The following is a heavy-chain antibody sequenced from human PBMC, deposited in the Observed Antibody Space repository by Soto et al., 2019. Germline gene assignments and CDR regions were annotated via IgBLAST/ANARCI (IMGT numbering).Heavy chain of an antibody. Sequence: ASVKVSCKASGYTFTSYGISWVRQAPGQGLEWMGWISAYNGNTNYAQKLQGRVTMTTDTSTSTAYMELRSLRSDDTAVYYCARPYSSGWSLAYFQHWGQGTLVTVSS. V-gene: IGHV1-18*01. CDR1: GYTFTSYG. CDR3: ARPYSSGWSLAYFQH. D-gene: IGHD6-19*01. J-gene: IGHJ1*01. CDR2: ISAYNGNT.